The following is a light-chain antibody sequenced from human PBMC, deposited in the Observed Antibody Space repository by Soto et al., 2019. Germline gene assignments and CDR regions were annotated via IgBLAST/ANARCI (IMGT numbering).Light chain of an antibody. J-gene: IGKJ1*01. Sequence: EIVMTQSPATLSVSPGERATLSCRASQSVSSNLAWYQQKPGQAPRLLIYGASTRATGIPARFSGSGSGTELTLTISSLQSEDFPVYYCQQYNNWRTLGPGPKVDNK. CDR3: QQYNNWRT. V-gene: IGKV3-15*01. CDR1: QSVSSN. CDR2: GAS.